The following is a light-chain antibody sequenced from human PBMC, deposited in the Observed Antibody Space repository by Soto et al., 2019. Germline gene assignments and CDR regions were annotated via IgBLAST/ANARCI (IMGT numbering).Light chain of an antibody. V-gene: IGLV1-44*01. CDR2: SND. Sequence: QSVLTQPPSASGTPGQRVTISCSGSSSNIGRNTVSWFQQLPGTAPKLLIYSNDQRPSGVPDRFSGSKSGTSASLAISGLQSEDEADYYCAAWDDSLNGLVFGGGNKLTVL. CDR3: AAWDDSLNGLV. CDR1: SSNIGRNT. J-gene: IGLJ3*02.